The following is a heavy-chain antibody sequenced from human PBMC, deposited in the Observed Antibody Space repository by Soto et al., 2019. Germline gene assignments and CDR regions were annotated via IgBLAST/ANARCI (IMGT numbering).Heavy chain of an antibody. V-gene: IGHV3-33*01. CDR2: IWYDGSNK. CDR3: ARVQRYNWNYERFDY. D-gene: IGHD1-7*01. CDR1: GFTFSSYG. J-gene: IGHJ4*02. Sequence: HPGGSLRLSCAASGFTFSSYGMHWVRQAPGKGLEWVAVIWYDGSNKYYADSVKGRFTISRDNSKNTLYLQMNSLRAEDTAVYYCARVQRYNWNYERFDYWGQGTLVTVSS.